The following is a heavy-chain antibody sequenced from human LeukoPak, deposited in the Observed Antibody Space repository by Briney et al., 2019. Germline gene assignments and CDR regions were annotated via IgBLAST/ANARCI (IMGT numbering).Heavy chain of an antibody. J-gene: IGHJ5*02. Sequence: GGSLRLSCAATGFTFSGSWMSWVRQAPGIGLGWVANIKQGGSEENYVESVKGRFTISRDNAKNSLYLQMNSLRAEDTAVYYCAREVGFCSGGDCYFWFDPWGQGTLVTVSS. CDR2: IKQGGSEE. CDR3: AREVGFCSGGDCYFWFDP. D-gene: IGHD2-15*01. CDR1: GFTFSGSW. V-gene: IGHV3-7*05.